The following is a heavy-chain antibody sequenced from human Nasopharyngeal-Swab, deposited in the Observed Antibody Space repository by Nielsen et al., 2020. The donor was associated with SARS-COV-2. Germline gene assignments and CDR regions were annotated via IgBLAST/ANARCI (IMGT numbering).Heavy chain of an antibody. Sequence: GESLKISCAASGFTFSSYGMHWVRQAPGKGLEWVAVIWYDGSNKYYADSVKGRFTISRDNSKNTLYLQMNSLTAEDTAVYYCARERGGGYGDYWGQGTLVTVSS. V-gene: IGHV3-33*01. D-gene: IGHD5-12*01. CDR1: GFTFSSYG. CDR3: ARERGGGYGDY. CDR2: IWYDGSNK. J-gene: IGHJ4*02.